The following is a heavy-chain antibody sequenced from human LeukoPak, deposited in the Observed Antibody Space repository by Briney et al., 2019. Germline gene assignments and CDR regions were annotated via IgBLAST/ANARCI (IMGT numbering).Heavy chain of an antibody. CDR2: IKRDGSEK. V-gene: IGHV3-7*01. CDR3: ARDLGEVRVAGTDY. Sequence: PGGSLRLSCAASGFTFSSYWMSWVRQAPGKGLEWVANIKRDGSEKYYVDSVKGRFTISRDNAKNSLYLQMNSLRAEDTAVYYCARDLGEVRVAGTDYWGQGTLVTVSS. CDR1: GFTFSSYW. J-gene: IGHJ4*02. D-gene: IGHD6-19*01.